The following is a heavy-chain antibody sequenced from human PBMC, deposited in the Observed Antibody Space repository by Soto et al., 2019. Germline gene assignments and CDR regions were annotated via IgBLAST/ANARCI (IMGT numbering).Heavy chain of an antibody. Sequence: QVQLVQSGAEVKKPGASVKVSCKASGYTFTSYDINWVRQATGQGLEWMGWMNPNSGNTGYAQKFQGRVTMTRNTSRSTAYRELSSLRSEDTAVYYCARGDGTVTPQYYYYYGMDVWGQGTTVTVSS. CDR1: GYTFTSYD. CDR2: MNPNSGNT. D-gene: IGHD4-17*01. V-gene: IGHV1-8*01. CDR3: ARGDGTVTPQYYYYYGMDV. J-gene: IGHJ6*02.